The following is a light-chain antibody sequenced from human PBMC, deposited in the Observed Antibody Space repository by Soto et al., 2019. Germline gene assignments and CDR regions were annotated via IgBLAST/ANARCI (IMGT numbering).Light chain of an antibody. CDR3: QSADSSGTYSVV. CDR2: KDT. Sequence: SYELTQPPSVSVSPGQTARITCSGDALPKKFAYWYQQRPGQAPVLVIFKDTERPSGIHERFSGSSSGTTVTLTISGVQAEDEADYYCQSADSSGTYSVVFGGGTKLTVL. V-gene: IGLV3-25*03. J-gene: IGLJ2*01. CDR1: ALPKKF.